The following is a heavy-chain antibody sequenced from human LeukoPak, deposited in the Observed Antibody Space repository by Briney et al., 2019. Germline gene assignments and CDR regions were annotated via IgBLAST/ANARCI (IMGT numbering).Heavy chain of an antibody. V-gene: IGHV3-11*04. CDR3: ARDQYYYDSSGYFYDF. CDR1: GFTFSDYY. Sequence: GGSLRLSCAASGFTFSDYYMDWIRQPPGKGLEWVSYISSGATTIYYADSVKGRFTISRDNAKNSLFLQMNSLRAEDTAVYYCARDQYYYDSSGYFYDFWGQGTLVTVSS. D-gene: IGHD3-22*01. J-gene: IGHJ4*02. CDR2: ISSGATTI.